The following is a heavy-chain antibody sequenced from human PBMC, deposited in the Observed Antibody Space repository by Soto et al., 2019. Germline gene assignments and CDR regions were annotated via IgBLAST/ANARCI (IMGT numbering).Heavy chain of an antibody. D-gene: IGHD1-26*01. CDR3: ASDLGAQIVDY. Sequence: QVQLVQSGAEVKKPGASVKVSCKASGYTFTSYGITWVRQAPGQGLGWMGWISAYNGNTKYAQKIQGRVTMTTATSTSTAYMELGSLRSDDTAVYYCASDLGAQIVDYWGQGTLVTVSS. CDR2: ISAYNGNT. J-gene: IGHJ4*02. CDR1: GYTFTSYG. V-gene: IGHV1-18*01.